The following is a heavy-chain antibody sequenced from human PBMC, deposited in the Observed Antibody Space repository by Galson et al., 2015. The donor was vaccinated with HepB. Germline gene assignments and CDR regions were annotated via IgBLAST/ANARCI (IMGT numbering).Heavy chain of an antibody. CDR1: GFTFSSYS. CDR2: ITRSSSYR. CDR3: ARDGFGYGNYGGAFDI. V-gene: IGHV3-21*01. D-gene: IGHD5-12*01. Sequence: SLRLSCAASGFTFSSYSMNWVRQAPGKGLEWVSSITRSSSYRYYADSVKGRFTISRDSAKNSLLLQMNSLRAEDTAVYYCARDGFGYGNYGGAFDIWGQGAMVTVSS. J-gene: IGHJ3*02.